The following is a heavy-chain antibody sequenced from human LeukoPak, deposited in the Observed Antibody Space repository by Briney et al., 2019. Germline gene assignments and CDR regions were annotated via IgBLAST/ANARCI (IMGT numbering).Heavy chain of an antibody. CDR3: ARGPRAVTTFFDY. Sequence: SVKVSCKASGGTFSSYAISWVRQAPGQGLEWMGGIIPIFGTANYAQKFQGRVMITADESTSTAYMKLSSLRSEDTAVYYCARGPRAVTTFFDYWGQGTLVTVSS. V-gene: IGHV1-69*13. D-gene: IGHD4-17*01. CDR1: GGTFSSYA. CDR2: IIPIFGTA. J-gene: IGHJ4*02.